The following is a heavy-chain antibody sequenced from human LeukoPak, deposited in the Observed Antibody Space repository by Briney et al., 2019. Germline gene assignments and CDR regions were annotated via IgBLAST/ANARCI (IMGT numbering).Heavy chain of an antibody. V-gene: IGHV3-21*01. D-gene: IGHD4-23*01. CDR2: ISSSSSYI. J-gene: IGHJ3*02. Sequence: PGGSLRLSCAASGFTFSSYSMNWVRQAPGKGLEWVSSISSSSSYIYYADSVKGRFTISRENAKNSLYLQMNSLRAGDTAVYYCARDDGNASFDIWGQGTMVTVSS. CDR3: ARDDGNASFDI. CDR1: GFTFSSYS.